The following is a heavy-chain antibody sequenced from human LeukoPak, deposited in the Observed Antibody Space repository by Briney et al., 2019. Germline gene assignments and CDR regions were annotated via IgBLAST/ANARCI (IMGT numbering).Heavy chain of an antibody. CDR3: AVEMVASDI. Sequence: GGSLRLSCAASEFSVGSNYMTWVRQAPGKGLEWVSLIYSGGSTYYADSVKGRFTISRDNSKNTLYLQMNSLRAEDTAVYYCAVEMVASDIWGQGTMVTVSS. D-gene: IGHD3-10*01. J-gene: IGHJ3*02. V-gene: IGHV3-66*01. CDR2: IYSGGST. CDR1: EFSVGSNY.